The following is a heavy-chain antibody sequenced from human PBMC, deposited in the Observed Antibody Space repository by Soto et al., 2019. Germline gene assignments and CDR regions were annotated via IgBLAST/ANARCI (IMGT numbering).Heavy chain of an antibody. CDR3: ARGQEGVVATH. CDR1: GGSLSGYY. Sequence: QVQLQQWGAGLLKPSETLSLNCAVNGGSLSGYYWSWIRQPPGKGLEWIGEIKDGGRTNYSPSLKRRATISSDTSNNQFSLRLYSVTAADTGVYYCARGQEGVVATHWDQVTLVTVSS. J-gene: IGHJ4*02. CDR2: IKDGGRT. D-gene: IGHD5-12*01. V-gene: IGHV4-34*01.